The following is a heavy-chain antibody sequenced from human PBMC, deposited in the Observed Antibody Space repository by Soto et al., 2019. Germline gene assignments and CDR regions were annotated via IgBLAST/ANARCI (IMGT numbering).Heavy chain of an antibody. CDR2: SSPYNGNI. CDR3: ARDHYYDSSGYYFDC. J-gene: IGHJ4*02. CDR1: GYTFTTYG. V-gene: IGHV1-18*01. D-gene: IGHD3-22*01. Sequence: QVQLVQSGAEVKKPGASVKVSCKASGYTFTTYGISWVRQAPGQGLEWMGWSSPYNGNINYAQKVQGRVTMTTDTSTSTASMELRSLRSDDTVVYYCARDHYYDSSGYYFDCWGQGTLVTVSS.